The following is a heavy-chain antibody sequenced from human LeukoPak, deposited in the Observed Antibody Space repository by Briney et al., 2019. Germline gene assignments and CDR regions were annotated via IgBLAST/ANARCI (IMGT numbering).Heavy chain of an antibody. Sequence: ASVKVSCXASGYTFTGYYMHWVRQAPGQGLEWMGRINPNSGGTNYAQKFQGRVTMTRDTSISTAYMELSRLRSDDTAVYYCASLRDSSGYYPLEDYWGQGTLVTVSS. CDR1: GYTFTGYY. J-gene: IGHJ4*02. CDR2: INPNSGGT. D-gene: IGHD3-22*01. V-gene: IGHV1-2*06. CDR3: ASLRDSSGYYPLEDY.